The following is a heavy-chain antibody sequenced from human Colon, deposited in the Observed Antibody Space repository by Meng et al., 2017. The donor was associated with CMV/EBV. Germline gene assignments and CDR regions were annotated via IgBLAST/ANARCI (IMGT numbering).Heavy chain of an antibody. D-gene: IGHD2-2*02. J-gene: IGHJ4*02. CDR3: AKGRGDCSSTSCYKGY. CDR1: GFTFSSYA. CDR2: ISGSGGST. Sequence: GESLKISCAASGFTFSSYAMSWVRQAPGEGLEWVSAISGSGGSTYYADSVKGRFTISRDNSKNTLYLQMNSLRAEDTAVYYCAKGRGDCSSTSCYKGYWGQGTLVTVSS. V-gene: IGHV3-23*01.